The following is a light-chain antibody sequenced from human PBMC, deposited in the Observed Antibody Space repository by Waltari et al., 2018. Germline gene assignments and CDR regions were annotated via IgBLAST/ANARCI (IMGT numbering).Light chain of an antibody. J-gene: IGLJ2*01. V-gene: IGLV2-14*03. CDR2: DVT. CDR1: TKDVDGHKC. CDR3: CTCTSSSSYV. Sequence: QSALTQPASVSGSPGQSITISCSGITKDVDGHKCVSWYQHHPGKAPKLIIYDVTSRPSGVTNRFSGSKSGNTASLGISGLRAEDEAVYHCCTCTSSSSYVFGGGTKVTVL.